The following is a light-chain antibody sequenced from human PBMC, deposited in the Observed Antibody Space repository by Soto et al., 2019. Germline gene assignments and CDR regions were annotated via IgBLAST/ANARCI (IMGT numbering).Light chain of an antibody. CDR3: QVWDYDTDHFV. CDR1: NIGSKS. Sequence: SYELTQAPSVSVAPRQTARIGCGGDNIGSKSVHWYQQRPGQAPVLVVYADSDRPSGIPERFSGSNPGNTATLTISRVEAGDEADYYCQVWDYDTDHFVFGPGTKVTVL. V-gene: IGLV3-21*02. J-gene: IGLJ1*01. CDR2: ADS.